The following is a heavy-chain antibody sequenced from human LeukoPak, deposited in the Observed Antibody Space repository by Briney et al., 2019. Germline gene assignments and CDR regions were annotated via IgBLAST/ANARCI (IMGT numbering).Heavy chain of an antibody. V-gene: IGHV3-21*01. J-gene: IGHJ4*02. CDR3: ARDQGSVAVAGIGTYDY. CDR1: GFTFSSYS. D-gene: IGHD6-19*01. CDR2: ISSSSSYI. Sequence: GGSLRLSCAASGFTFSSYSMNWVRQAPGKGLESVSAISSSSSYIYYADSVKGRFTISRDNAKNSLYLQMNSLRAEDTAVYYCARDQGSVAVAGIGTYDYWGQGTLVTVSS.